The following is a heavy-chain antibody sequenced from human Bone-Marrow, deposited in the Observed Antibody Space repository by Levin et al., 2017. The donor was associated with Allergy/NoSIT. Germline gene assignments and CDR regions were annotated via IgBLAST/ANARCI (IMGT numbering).Heavy chain of an antibody. CDR3: AKGPRPRMDV. CDR2: ISYDGEET. Sequence: GGSLRLSCAASGFPFRRSFMHWVRQAPGKGLEWVALISYDGEETLYADSVKGRFTIYRDNSKDTLYLQMNSLRPEDTAVYSCAKGPRPRMDVWGKGTTVIVSS. CDR1: GFPFRRSF. J-gene: IGHJ6*03. V-gene: IGHV3-30*18.